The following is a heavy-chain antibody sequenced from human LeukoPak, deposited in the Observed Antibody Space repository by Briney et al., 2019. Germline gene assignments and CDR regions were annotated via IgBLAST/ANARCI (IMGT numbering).Heavy chain of an antibody. CDR3: ASTRVLLWFGELLRPLDY. D-gene: IGHD3-10*01. Sequence: PSETLSLTCTVSGGSISSSSYYWGWIRQPPGKGLEWIGSIYYSGSTYYNPSLKSRVTISVDTSKNQFSLKLSSVTAADTAVYYCASTRVLLWFGELLRPLDYWGQGTLVTVSS. CDR2: IYYSGST. J-gene: IGHJ4*02. CDR1: GGSISSSSYY. V-gene: IGHV4-39*01.